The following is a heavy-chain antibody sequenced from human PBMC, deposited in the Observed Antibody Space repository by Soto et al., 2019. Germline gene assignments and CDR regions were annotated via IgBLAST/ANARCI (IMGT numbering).Heavy chain of an antibody. Sequence: GSLRLSCAASGFTFSSYAMHWVRQAPGKGLEWVAVISYDGSNKYYADSVKGRFTISRDNSKNTLYLQMNSLRAEDTAVYYCARALRYDFWSGPDYYYYGMDVWGQGTTVTVSS. CDR3: ARALRYDFWSGPDYYYYGMDV. D-gene: IGHD3-3*01. CDR1: GFTFSSYA. V-gene: IGHV3-30-3*01. CDR2: ISYDGSNK. J-gene: IGHJ6*02.